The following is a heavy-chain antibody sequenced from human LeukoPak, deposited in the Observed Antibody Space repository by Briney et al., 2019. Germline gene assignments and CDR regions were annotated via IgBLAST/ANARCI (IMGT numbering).Heavy chain of an antibody. J-gene: IGHJ1*01. V-gene: IGHV4-39*07. CDR2: IYHSGST. CDR1: GGSIITRSYF. Sequence: SETLSLTCTVSGGSIITRSYFWGWIRQPPGKGLEWIGEIYHSGSTNYNPSLKSRVTISVDKSKNQFSLKLSSVTAADTAVYYCARPSTKYSSSSGYFQHWGQGTLVTVSS. D-gene: IGHD6-6*01. CDR3: ARPSTKYSSSSGYFQH.